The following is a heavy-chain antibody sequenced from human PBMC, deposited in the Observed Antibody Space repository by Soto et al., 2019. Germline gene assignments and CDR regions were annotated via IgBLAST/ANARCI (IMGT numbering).Heavy chain of an antibody. CDR1: GGSISSSSYY. CDR2: IYYSGST. V-gene: IGHV4-39*01. Sequence: QLQLQESGPGLVKPSETLSLTCTVSGGSISSSSYYWGWIRQPPGKGLEWIGSIYYSGSTFYNPSLQSRVTISVDTSKNQFSLKLSSVTAADTAVYYCASLLGSSLIDYWGQGTLVTVSS. D-gene: IGHD6-6*01. J-gene: IGHJ4*02. CDR3: ASLLGSSLIDY.